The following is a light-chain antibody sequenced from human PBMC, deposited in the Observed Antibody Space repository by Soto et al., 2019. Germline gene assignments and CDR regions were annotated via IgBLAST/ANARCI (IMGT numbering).Light chain of an antibody. Sequence: DIQMTQSPSSLSASVGDRVTITCQATHDIYSYLNWYQQKPGKAPELLIYDASNLERGVPSRFSGSGSGTDFTLAISSLQPEDIATYYCQQSHNLPLTFGGGTKVQFK. CDR2: DAS. V-gene: IGKV1-33*01. CDR1: HDIYSY. CDR3: QQSHNLPLT. J-gene: IGKJ4*01.